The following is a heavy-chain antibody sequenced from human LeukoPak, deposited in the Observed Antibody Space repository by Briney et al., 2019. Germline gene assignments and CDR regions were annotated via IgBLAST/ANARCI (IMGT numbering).Heavy chain of an antibody. V-gene: IGHV3-21*01. CDR3: IGTGTHSY. Sequence: GRSLRLSCAASGFIFSSHHMHWVRQPPGKRLEWVSSISYDDSFIYYGNSMKGRFTISRDNANNLLYLQMNSLRAEDPAVSYCIGTGTHSYWGQGTLVTVSS. D-gene: IGHD3-10*01. CDR1: GFIFSSHH. J-gene: IGHJ4*02. CDR2: ISYDDSFI.